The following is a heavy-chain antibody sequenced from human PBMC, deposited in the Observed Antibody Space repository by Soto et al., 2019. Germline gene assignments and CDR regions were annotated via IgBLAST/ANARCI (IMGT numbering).Heavy chain of an antibody. CDR2: TWYDGRNN. CDR1: GFTFSSYG. Sequence: QVQLVESGGGVVQPGRSLRLSCAASGFTFSSYGMHWIRQAPGKGLEWVAFTWYDGRNNYYADSVKGRFTISRDNSNNTLYLQLHSLRAEDTAVYYCARDFGYTWKSHWFDPWGQGPLVTVSS. J-gene: IGHJ5*02. D-gene: IGHD1-20*01. CDR3: ARDFGYTWKSHWFDP. V-gene: IGHV3-33*01.